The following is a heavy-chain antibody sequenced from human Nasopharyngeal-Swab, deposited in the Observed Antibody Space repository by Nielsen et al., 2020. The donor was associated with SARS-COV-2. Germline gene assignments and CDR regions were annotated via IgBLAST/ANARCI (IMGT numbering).Heavy chain of an antibody. CDR3: ARGGSSSWYGYYYYGMDV. CDR1: GVSISSSSYY. Sequence: GSLRLSCTVSGVSISSSSYYWGWIRQPPGKGLEWIGSIYYSGSTYYNPSLKSRVTISVDTSKNQFSLKLSSVTAADTAVYYCARGGSSSWYGYYYYGMDVWGQGTTVTVSS. CDR2: IYYSGST. V-gene: IGHV4-39*07. D-gene: IGHD6-13*01. J-gene: IGHJ6*02.